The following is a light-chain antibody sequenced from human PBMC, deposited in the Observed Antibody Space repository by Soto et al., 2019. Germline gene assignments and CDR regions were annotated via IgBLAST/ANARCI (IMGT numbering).Light chain of an antibody. J-gene: IGLJ2*01. CDR3: QSYDSSLSAWV. CDR2: GNI. CDR1: SSNIGAGYD. V-gene: IGLV1-40*01. Sequence: QSVLTQPPSVSGAPGQRFTMSCTGSSSNIGAGYDVHWFQQLPGTAPRLLIYGNINRLAGVPARFSGSKSGTSASLAITGLQAEDEADYYCQSYDSSLSAWVFGGGTKVTVL.